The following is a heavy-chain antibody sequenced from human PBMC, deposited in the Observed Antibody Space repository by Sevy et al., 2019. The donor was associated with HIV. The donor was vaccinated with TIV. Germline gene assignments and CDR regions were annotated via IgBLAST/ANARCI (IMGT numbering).Heavy chain of an antibody. J-gene: IGHJ3*02. CDR3: AKDRKVLLVVYAIPFDVFDI. Sequence: GGSLRLSCAASGFTFSNHGMHWVRQAPGKGLEWVAFIRYDGSNEYYGDSVKGRFTISRDNSKDTLYLLMNSLRPEDTAVYFCAKDRKVLLVVYAIPFDVFDIWGHGTMVTVSS. CDR2: IRYDGSNE. V-gene: IGHV3-30*02. CDR1: GFTFSNHG. D-gene: IGHD2-8*02.